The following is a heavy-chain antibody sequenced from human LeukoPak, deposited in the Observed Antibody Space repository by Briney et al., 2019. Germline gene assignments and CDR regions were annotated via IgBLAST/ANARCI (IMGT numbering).Heavy chain of an antibody. CDR1: GYTFSDYA. J-gene: IGHJ4*02. V-gene: IGHV1-8*02. CDR2: MNPNSGNT. Sequence: EASVKVSCKASGYTFSDYAIHWVRQATGQGLEWMGWMNPNSGNTGYAQKFQGRVTMTRNTSISTAYMELSSLRSEDTAMYYCARGWGSGSYLKTGFDYWGQGTLVTVSS. CDR3: ARGWGSGSYLKTGFDY. D-gene: IGHD1-26*01.